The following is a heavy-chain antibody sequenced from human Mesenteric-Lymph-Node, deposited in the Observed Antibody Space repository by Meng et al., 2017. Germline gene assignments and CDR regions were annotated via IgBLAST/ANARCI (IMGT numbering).Heavy chain of an antibody. CDR1: GYTFTSYG. D-gene: IGHD3-22*01. J-gene: IGHJ4*02. CDR3: ARGLRDDSTYSQLDY. CDR2: INVGKDNI. Sequence: ASVKVSCKASGYTFTSYGISWVRQAPGQGLEWMGWINVGKDNIKYSQKFQGRVTITRDTPASTAYMELSSLRSEDTAVYYCARGLRDDSTYSQLDYWGQGTLVTVSS. V-gene: IGHV1-3*01.